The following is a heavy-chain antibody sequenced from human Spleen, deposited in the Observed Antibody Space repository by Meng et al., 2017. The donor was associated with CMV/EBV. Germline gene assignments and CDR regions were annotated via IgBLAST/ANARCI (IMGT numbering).Heavy chain of an antibody. CDR3: AKTQLLWFGKSVV. J-gene: IGHJ4*02. CDR1: GYSISSGYY. CDR2: IYHSGIT. D-gene: IGHD3-10*01. Sequence: SETLSLTCTVSGYSISSGYYWGWIRQPPGKGLEWIGSIYHSGITFYNPSLKSRITISVDTSKNFFSLNLSSVTAADTAVYYSAKTQLLWFGKSVVWGQGTLVTVSS. V-gene: IGHV4-38-2*02.